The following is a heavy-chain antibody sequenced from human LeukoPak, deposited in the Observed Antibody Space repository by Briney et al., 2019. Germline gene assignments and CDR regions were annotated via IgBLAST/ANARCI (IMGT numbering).Heavy chain of an antibody. Sequence: GGSLRLSCAASGFTFSSYAMHWVRQAPGKGLEWVAVISYDGSNKYYADSVKGRFTISRDNSKNTLYLQMNSLRAEDTAVYYCARTYGGVFGNYFDYWGQGTLVTVSS. J-gene: IGHJ4*02. D-gene: IGHD3-16*01. CDR2: ISYDGSNK. V-gene: IGHV3-30-3*01. CDR3: ARTYGGVFGNYFDY. CDR1: GFTFSSYA.